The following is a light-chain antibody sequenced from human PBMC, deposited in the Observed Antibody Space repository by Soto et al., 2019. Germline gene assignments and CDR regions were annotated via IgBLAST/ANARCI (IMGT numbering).Light chain of an antibody. CDR1: QGISRY. CDR2: AAS. Sequence: DIQLTQSPSFLSASVGDRVTITCRASQGISRYVCWYQQKPGKAPKLLIYAASTVQSGGTSWFSGSGSGTELTRTISSLQSEECAPYYYRQLNSYPPWTFGQGTKVEIK. V-gene: IGKV1-9*01. J-gene: IGKJ1*01. CDR3: RQLNSYPPWT.